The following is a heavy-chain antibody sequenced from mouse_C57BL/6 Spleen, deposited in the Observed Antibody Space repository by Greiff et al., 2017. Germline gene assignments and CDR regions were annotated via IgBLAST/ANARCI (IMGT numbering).Heavy chain of an antibody. CDR1: GYTFTSYW. CDR3: ARLNYGSRWYFDV. Sequence: VQLQQPGAELVRPGSSVKLSCKASGYTFTSYWMDWVKQRPGQGLEWIGNIYHSDSETHYNQKFKDKATLTVDKSSSTAYMQLSSLTSEDSAVYYCARLNYGSRWYFDVWGTGTTVTVSS. CDR2: IYHSDSET. V-gene: IGHV1-61*01. J-gene: IGHJ1*03. D-gene: IGHD1-1*01.